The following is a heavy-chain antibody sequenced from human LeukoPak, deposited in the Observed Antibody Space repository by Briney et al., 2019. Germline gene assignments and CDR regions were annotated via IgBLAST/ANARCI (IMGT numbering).Heavy chain of an antibody. CDR2: ISYSGST. Sequence: SETPSLTCTVSGGSTSTYYWSWIRPPPGKGLEWIGYISYSGSTNYNPSLKSRLTISVDTSKNQFSLKLSSVTAADTAVYFCSRFRSYGMDLWGQGTTVTVSS. J-gene: IGHJ6*02. D-gene: IGHD3-10*01. CDR1: GGSTSTYY. CDR3: SRFRSYGMDL. V-gene: IGHV4-59*08.